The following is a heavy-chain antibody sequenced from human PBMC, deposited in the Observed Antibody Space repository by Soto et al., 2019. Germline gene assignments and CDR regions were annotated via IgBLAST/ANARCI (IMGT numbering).Heavy chain of an antibody. CDR2: INQDGSEK. J-gene: IGHJ4*02. CDR1: GFTFSNHW. CDR3: TRDLS. Sequence: EVQLVESGGGLVQPGGSLRLPCAGSGFTFSNHWMSWVRQTPGKGLEWVANINQDGSEKYYGDSVKGRFTISRDNAKNSLFLQMNSLRAEDTALYYCTRDLSWGQGTLVIVSS. V-gene: IGHV3-7*04.